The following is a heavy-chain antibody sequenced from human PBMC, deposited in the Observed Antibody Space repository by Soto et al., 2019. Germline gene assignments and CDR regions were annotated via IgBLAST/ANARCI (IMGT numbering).Heavy chain of an antibody. CDR1: GFTFSGSA. J-gene: IGHJ6*02. CDR3: TLLAMVPYGMDV. Sequence: EVQLVESGGGLVQPGGSLKLSCAASGFTFSGSAMHWVRQASGKGLEWGGRIRSKANSYATAYAASVKGRFTISRDDSKNTAYLQMNSLKTEDTAVYYCTLLAMVPYGMDVWGQGTTVTVSS. V-gene: IGHV3-73*02. D-gene: IGHD5-18*01. CDR2: IRSKANSYAT.